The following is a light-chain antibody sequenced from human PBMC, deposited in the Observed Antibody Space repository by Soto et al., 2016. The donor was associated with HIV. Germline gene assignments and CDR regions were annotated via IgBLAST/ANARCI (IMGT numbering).Light chain of an antibody. J-gene: IGKJ4*02. Sequence: DVVLTQSPLSLPVTPGQSASISCRSSQSLVRSDGNTYLNWFQQRPGQSPRRLIYKVSNRDSGVPDRFSGSGSDTDFTLKISRVEAGDVGTYYCMQGTQFGGATRVDXK. CDR1: QSLVRSDGNTY. V-gene: IGKV2-30*02. CDR3: MQGTQ. CDR2: KVS.